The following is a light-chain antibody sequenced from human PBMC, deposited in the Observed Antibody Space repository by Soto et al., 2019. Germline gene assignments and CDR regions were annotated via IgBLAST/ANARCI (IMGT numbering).Light chain of an antibody. CDR3: QQFDSSRIYS. V-gene: IGKV3-20*01. Sequence: EILLTQSPGTLSLSPGETATLSCRASQSVTSTYLAWYQQRPGQSPRLIIYGGSTRATGFLDRFSGGGSGTDFTLTISRLEPEDSAVYYCHCQQFDSSRIYSFGQGTKLEI. J-gene: IGKJ2*03. CDR1: QSVTSTY. CDR2: GGS.